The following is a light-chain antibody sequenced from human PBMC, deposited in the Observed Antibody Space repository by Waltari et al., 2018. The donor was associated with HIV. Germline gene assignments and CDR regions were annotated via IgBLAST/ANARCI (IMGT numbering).Light chain of an antibody. V-gene: IGLV2-8*01. CDR3: SSYAGSNNVV. CDR2: EVS. J-gene: IGLJ2*01. CDR1: SRAVGGYNY. Sequence: QSALTQPHSASGSPGQSVTISCTGTSRAVGGYNYVSWYQQHPGKAPKLMIYEVSKRPSGVPDRFSDSKSGNTASLTVSGLQAEDEADYYCSSYAGSNNVVFGGGTKLTVL.